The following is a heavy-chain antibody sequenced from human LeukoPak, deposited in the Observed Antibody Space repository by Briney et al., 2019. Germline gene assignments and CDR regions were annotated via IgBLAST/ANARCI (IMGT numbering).Heavy chain of an antibody. CDR1: VGSISSSSYF. J-gene: IGHJ4*01. CDR3: ARYDYGDYHFDY. V-gene: IGHV4-39*01. Sequence: PSETLSLTCTVSVGSISSSSYFWGWGRQPPGKGLEWIGSVYYSGSTYYNSSLKSRVTISVDTSKSQFSLKLSSVTAADTALYYCARYDYGDYHFDYWGHGTRVTVSS. CDR2: VYYSGST. D-gene: IGHD4-17*01.